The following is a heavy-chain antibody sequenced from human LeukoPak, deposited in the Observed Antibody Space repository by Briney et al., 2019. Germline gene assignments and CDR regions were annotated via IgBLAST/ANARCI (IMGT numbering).Heavy chain of an antibody. Sequence: PSETLSLTCAVYGGSFSGYYWSWLRQPPGKGLEWIGEINHSGSTNYNPSHKSRVTISVDTSKNQFSLKLSSVTAADTAVYYCARLPNVPATLQKDDYWGQGTLVTVSS. CDR2: INHSGST. CDR1: GGSFSGYY. CDR3: ARLPNVPATLQKDDY. V-gene: IGHV4-34*01. J-gene: IGHJ4*02. D-gene: IGHD2-2*01.